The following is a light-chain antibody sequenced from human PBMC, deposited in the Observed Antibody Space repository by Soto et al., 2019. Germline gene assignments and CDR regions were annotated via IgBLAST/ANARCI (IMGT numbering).Light chain of an antibody. CDR3: QQGYKSPFT. Sequence: DIQMPQSPSSLSASVGDRVTITCRASQNISKYLNWYQRKPGKAPKLLIYAASTLQSGVPSRFSGGEAGTEFTLTISRLQPEAVGCYICQQGYKSPFTFGHATKVEIK. J-gene: IGKJ3*01. CDR1: QNISKY. V-gene: IGKV1-39*01. CDR2: AAS.